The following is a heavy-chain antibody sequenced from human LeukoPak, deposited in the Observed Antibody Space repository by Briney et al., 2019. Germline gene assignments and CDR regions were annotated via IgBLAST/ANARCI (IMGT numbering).Heavy chain of an antibody. Sequence: PGGSPRLSCAASGFTFSSYAVSWVRQAPGKGLEWVSAISGSGGSTYYADSVKGRFTISRDNSKNTLYLQMNSLRAEDTAVYYCAKGVAGLYYFDYWGQGTLVTVSS. CDR3: AKGVAGLYYFDY. J-gene: IGHJ4*02. CDR1: GFTFSSYA. D-gene: IGHD6-19*01. CDR2: ISGSGGST. V-gene: IGHV3-23*01.